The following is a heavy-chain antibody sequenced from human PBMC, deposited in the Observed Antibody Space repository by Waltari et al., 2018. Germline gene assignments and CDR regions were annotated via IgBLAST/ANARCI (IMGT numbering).Heavy chain of an antibody. D-gene: IGHD3-3*01. CDR2: INHSGST. J-gene: IGHJ4*02. CDR3: ARGRGSSYDFWSGYNY. CDR1: GGSFSGYY. V-gene: IGHV4-34*01. Sequence: QVQLQQWGAGLLKPSETLSLTCAVYGGSFSGYYWSWIRQPPGKGLEWIGEINHSGSTNHTPSLKGRGTISVDTSKNQFSLKLSAVTAADSAVYYCARGRGSSYDFWSGYNYWGQGTLVTVSS.